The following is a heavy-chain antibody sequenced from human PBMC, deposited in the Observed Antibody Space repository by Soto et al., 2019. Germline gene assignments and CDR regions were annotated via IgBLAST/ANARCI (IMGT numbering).Heavy chain of an antibody. V-gene: IGHV3-11*01. CDR1: GLTFSYYY. CDR3: ATLSTQFDR. CDR2: ISGSGNSI. Sequence: GGSLGLCCAASGLTFSYYYMSWIRQAPGMGLEWVSYISGSGNSIYYADSVKGRFTISRDNAKNSLYLQMNSLRVEDTAVYYCATLSTQFDRWGQGNLVTVSS. D-gene: IGHD1-1*01. J-gene: IGHJ5*02.